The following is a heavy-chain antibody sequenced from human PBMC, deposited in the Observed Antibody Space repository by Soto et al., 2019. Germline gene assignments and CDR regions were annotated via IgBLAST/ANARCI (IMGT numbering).Heavy chain of an antibody. D-gene: IGHD6-13*01. Sequence: GESLKISCKASAYIFTNYWIAWVRQMPGKGLEWMGIIYPGDSDTRYSPSFQGRVTISVDKSINTAHLQWSSLKASDTAMYYCARAAAISGTQLVTSRDSWFDPWGQGTLVTVSS. J-gene: IGHJ5*02. CDR3: ARAAAISGTQLVTSRDSWFDP. CDR2: IYPGDSDT. CDR1: AYIFTNYW. V-gene: IGHV5-51*01.